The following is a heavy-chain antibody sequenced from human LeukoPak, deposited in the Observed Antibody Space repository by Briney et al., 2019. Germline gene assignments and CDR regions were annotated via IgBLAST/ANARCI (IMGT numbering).Heavy chain of an antibody. J-gene: IGHJ5*02. CDR3: ARTWFGESHNWFDP. CDR1: GFTVSSNY. D-gene: IGHD3-10*01. CDR2: IYSGGST. V-gene: IGHV3-53*01. Sequence: PGGSLRLSCAASGFTVSSNYMSWVRQAPGKGLEWVSVIYSGGSTYYADSVKGRFTISRDNSKNTLYLQMISLRAEDTAVYYCARTWFGESHNWFDPWGQGTLVTVSS.